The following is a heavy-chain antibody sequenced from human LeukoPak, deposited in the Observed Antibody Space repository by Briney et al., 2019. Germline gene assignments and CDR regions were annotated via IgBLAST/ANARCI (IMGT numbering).Heavy chain of an antibody. CDR1: GYSFTSYW. J-gene: IGHJ6*02. V-gene: IGHV5-51*01. Sequence: PGESLKISCKGSGYSFTSYWIGWVRQMPGKGPEWMGIIYPGDSDTRYSPSFQGQVTISADKSIGTAYLQWSSLKASDTAMYYCARTPVVPSAIAALYYYYGMDVWGQGTTATVSS. CDR3: ARTPVVPSAIAALYYYYGMDV. D-gene: IGHD2-2*01. CDR2: IYPGDSDT.